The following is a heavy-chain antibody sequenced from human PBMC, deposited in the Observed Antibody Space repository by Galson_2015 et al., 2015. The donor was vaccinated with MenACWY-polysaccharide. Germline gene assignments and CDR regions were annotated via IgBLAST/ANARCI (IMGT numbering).Heavy chain of an antibody. D-gene: IGHD1-1*01. J-gene: IGHJ4*02. CDR3: ARRFWNLEYLDW. CDR1: GYSFTTYW. CDR2: IYPGDSDT. V-gene: IGHV5-51*03. Sequence: QSGAEVKKPGESLKISCKGSGYSFTTYWIAWERQMPGKGLEWMGIIYPGDSDTRYSPSFQGQVITSADKSGDTAYLQWSSLKASDTAMYYCARRFWNLEYLDWWGQGTLVTVSS.